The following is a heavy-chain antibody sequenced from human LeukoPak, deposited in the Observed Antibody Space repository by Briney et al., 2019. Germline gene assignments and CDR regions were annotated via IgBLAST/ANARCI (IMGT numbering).Heavy chain of an antibody. CDR1: RYTFTGYY. D-gene: IGHD6-19*01. CDR3: ARAPSRKAVAGTWHYYYYYYMDV. Sequence: ASVKVSCKASRYTFTGYYMHWVRQAPGQGLEWMGIINPSGGSTSYAQKFQGRVTMTRDTSTSTVYMELSSLRSEDTAVYYCARAPSRKAVAGTWHYYYYYYMDVWGKGTTVTISS. J-gene: IGHJ6*03. CDR2: INPSGGST. V-gene: IGHV1-46*01.